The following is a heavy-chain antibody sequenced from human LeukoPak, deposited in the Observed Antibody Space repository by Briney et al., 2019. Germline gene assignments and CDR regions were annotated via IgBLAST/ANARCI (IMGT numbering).Heavy chain of an antibody. Sequence: PGGTLRLSCAASGFTFRNYGMNWVRQAPGKGLEWVSAFSASGSTYYADSVKGRFTASRDNSENMLYLQMNSLRAEDTAVYYCAQDLSYIGLDNWGQGTLVTVSS. CDR1: GFTFRNYG. CDR3: AQDLSYIGLDN. V-gene: IGHV3-23*01. D-gene: IGHD2-15*01. J-gene: IGHJ4*02. CDR2: FSASGST.